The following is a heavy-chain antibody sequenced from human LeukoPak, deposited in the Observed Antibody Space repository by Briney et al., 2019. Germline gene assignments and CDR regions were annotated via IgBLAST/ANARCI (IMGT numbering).Heavy chain of an antibody. J-gene: IGHJ6*03. V-gene: IGHV1-69*05. Sequence: GASVKVSCKASGGTFSSYAISWVRQAPGQGLEWMGRIIPIFGTANYAQKFQGRVTITTDESTSTAYMELSSLRSEDTAVYYCAREVLWFGESAATYYMDVWGKGTTVTVSS. CDR2: IIPIFGTA. CDR1: GGTFSSYA. D-gene: IGHD3-10*01. CDR3: AREVLWFGESAATYYMDV.